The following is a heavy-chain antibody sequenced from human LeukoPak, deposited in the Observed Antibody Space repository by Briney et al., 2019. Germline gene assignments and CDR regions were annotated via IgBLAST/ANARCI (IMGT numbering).Heavy chain of an antibody. CDR2: ISSSGSTI. J-gene: IGHJ4*02. V-gene: IGHV3-48*04. CDR3: ARAGKDRSSWALDY. D-gene: IGHD6-13*01. CDR1: GFTFSSYT. Sequence: PGGSLRLSCAASGFTFSSYTMNWVRQAPGKGLEWVSYISSSGSTIYYADSVKGRFTISRDNAKNSLYLQMNSLRAEDTAVYYCARAGKDRSSWALDYWGQGTLVTVSS.